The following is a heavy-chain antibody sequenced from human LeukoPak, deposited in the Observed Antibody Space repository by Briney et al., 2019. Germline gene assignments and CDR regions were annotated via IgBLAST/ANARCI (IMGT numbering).Heavy chain of an antibody. CDR2: IKQDGSEK. CDR3: ARDRLRYFVDY. Sequence: PGGSLRLSCAASGFTFSSYWMSWVRQAPGKGLEWVANIKQDGSEKYYVDSVKGRFTISRDNAKNSPYLKMNSLRAEDAAVYYCARDRLRYFVDYWGQGTLVTVSS. V-gene: IGHV3-7*01. D-gene: IGHD1-1*01. J-gene: IGHJ4*02. CDR1: GFTFSSYW.